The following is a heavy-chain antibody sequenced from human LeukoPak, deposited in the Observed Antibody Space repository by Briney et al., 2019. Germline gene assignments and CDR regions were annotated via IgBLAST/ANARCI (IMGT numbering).Heavy chain of an antibody. V-gene: IGHV1-2*02. J-gene: IGHJ5*02. D-gene: IGHD3-10*01. CDR3: ARGSRFHPQNWFDP. CDR1: GYTFIDYY. CDR2: VGPNTGGT. Sequence: ASVKVSCKASGYTFIDYYIHWVRQAPGQGLEWMGWVGPNTGGTYYAQTFQGRVTMTSAASISTVYMELTSLTHDDTAVYYCARGSRFHPQNWFDPWGQGTLITVSS.